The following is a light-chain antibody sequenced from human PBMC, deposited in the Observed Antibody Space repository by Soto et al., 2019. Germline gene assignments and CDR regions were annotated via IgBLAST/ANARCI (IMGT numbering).Light chain of an antibody. Sequence: IVMTQSPATLSVSPGERAILSCRASQSVSNNVAWYQQKPGQAPRLLIYGASTRATGIPARFSGSGSGTEFTLTISSLQSEDFAVYYCQQFHNWPPITFGGGTKVKV. V-gene: IGKV3-15*01. CDR2: GAS. CDR3: QQFHNWPPIT. J-gene: IGKJ4*01. CDR1: QSVSNN.